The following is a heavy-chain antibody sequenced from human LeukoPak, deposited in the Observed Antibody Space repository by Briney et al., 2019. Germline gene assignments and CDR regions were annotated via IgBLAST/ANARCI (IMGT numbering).Heavy chain of an antibody. Sequence: SETLSLTCTVSGGSISSSSYYWSWIRQPPGKGLEWIGYIYYSGSTNYNPSLKSRVTISVDTSKNQFSLKLSSVTAADTAVYYCASYSGYGLDYWGQGTLVTVSS. CDR3: ASYSGYGLDY. J-gene: IGHJ4*02. CDR1: GGSISSSSYY. D-gene: IGHD5-12*01. CDR2: IYYSGST. V-gene: IGHV4-61*01.